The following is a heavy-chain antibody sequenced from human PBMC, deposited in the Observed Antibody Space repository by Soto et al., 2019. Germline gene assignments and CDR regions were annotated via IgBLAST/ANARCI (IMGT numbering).Heavy chain of an antibody. V-gene: IGHV1-69*06. Sequence: ASVKVSCKASGGTFSSYAISWVRQAPGQGLEWMGGIIPIFGTANYAQKFQGRVTITADNSRSTLFLQLNSLRDEDTAVYYCAKEYGSTWIDHWGQGTPVTVSS. CDR1: GGTFSSYA. CDR3: AKEYGSTWIDH. J-gene: IGHJ4*02. CDR2: IIPIFGTA. D-gene: IGHD6-13*01.